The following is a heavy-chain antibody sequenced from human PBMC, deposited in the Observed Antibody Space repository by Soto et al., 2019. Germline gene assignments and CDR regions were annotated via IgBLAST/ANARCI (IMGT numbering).Heavy chain of an antibody. V-gene: IGHV4-30-4*01. D-gene: IGHD2-15*01. CDR1: GGSISSGDYY. J-gene: IGHJ6*02. CDR2: IYYSGST. CDR3: AREGLGGYCSGGSCYWQLGYYYGMDV. Sequence: SETLSLTCTVSGGSISSGDYYWSWIRQPPGKGLEWIGYIYYSGSTYYNPSLKSRVTISVDTSKNQFSLRLSSVTAADTAVYYCAREGLGGYCSGGSCYWQLGYYYGMDVWGQGTTVTVSS.